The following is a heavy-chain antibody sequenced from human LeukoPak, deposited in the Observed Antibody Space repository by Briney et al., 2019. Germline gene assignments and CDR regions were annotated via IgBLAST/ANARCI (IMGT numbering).Heavy chain of an antibody. CDR3: AKTYPGGDYGDYGYYYYYYGMDV. D-gene: IGHD4-17*01. J-gene: IGHJ6*02. Sequence: PGGSLRLSCTASGFTFSSYAMSWVRQAPGKGLEWVSAISGSGGSTYYADSVKGRFTISRDNSKNTLYLQMNSLRAEDTAVYYCAKTYPGGDYGDYGYYYYYYGMDVWGQGTTVTVSS. CDR2: ISGSGGST. CDR1: GFTFSSYA. V-gene: IGHV3-23*01.